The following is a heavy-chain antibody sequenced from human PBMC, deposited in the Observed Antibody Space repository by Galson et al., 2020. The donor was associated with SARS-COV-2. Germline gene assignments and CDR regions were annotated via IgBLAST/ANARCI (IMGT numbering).Heavy chain of an antibody. Sequence: GESLKTSCTASGFTFGDYAMSWFRQAPGKGLEWVGFIRSKAYGGTTEYAASVKGRFTISRDDSKSIAYLQMNSLNTEDTAVYYCTRDDFWIVYYRYWGQGTLVTVSS. CDR3: TRDDFWIVYYRY. CDR1: GFTFGDYA. J-gene: IGHJ4*02. V-gene: IGHV3-49*03. D-gene: IGHD3-3*01. CDR2: IRSKAYGGTT.